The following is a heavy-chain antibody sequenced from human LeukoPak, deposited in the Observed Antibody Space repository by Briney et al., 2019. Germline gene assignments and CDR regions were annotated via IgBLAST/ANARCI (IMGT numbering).Heavy chain of an antibody. V-gene: IGHV3-7*01. Sequence: GGSLRLSCAASGFTFSSYWMSWVRQAPGKGLEWVANIKQDGSEKDYVDSVKGRFTISRDNAKKSLYLQMHSLRVEDTAVYYCAKEVAGHDTSWLHAFDIWGQGAMVTVSS. J-gene: IGHJ3*02. CDR2: IKQDGSEK. D-gene: IGHD2-2*01. CDR1: GFTFSSYW. CDR3: AKEVAGHDTSWLHAFDI.